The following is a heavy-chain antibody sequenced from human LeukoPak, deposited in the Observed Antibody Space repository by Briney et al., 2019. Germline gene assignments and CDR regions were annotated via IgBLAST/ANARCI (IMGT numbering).Heavy chain of an antibody. J-gene: IGHJ4*02. CDR3: ARGVDTAMVSEFDY. V-gene: IGHV4-34*01. CDR2: INHSGST. D-gene: IGHD5-18*01. Sequence: SETLSLTCAVYGGSFSGYYWSWIRQPPGKGLEWIGEINHSGSTNYNPSLKSRVTISVDTSKNQFSLKLSSVTAADMAVYYCARGVDTAMVSEFDYWGQGTLVTVSS. CDR1: GGSFSGYY.